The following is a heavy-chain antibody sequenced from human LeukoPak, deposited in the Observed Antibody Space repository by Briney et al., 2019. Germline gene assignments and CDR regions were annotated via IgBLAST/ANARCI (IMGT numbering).Heavy chain of an antibody. V-gene: IGHV4-39*07. CDR3: ARDVTEVEACTSCYGEGGNWFDP. J-gene: IGHJ5*02. CDR1: GGSITSSSYY. CDR2: VYYSGNT. D-gene: IGHD2-2*01. Sequence: SETLSLTCTVSGGSITSSSYYWGWIRQPPGKGLEWIGSVYYSGNTYYNSSLKSRVTISVDTSKNQFSLKLSSVTAADTAVYYCARDVTEVEACTSCYGEGGNWFDPWGQGTLVTVSS.